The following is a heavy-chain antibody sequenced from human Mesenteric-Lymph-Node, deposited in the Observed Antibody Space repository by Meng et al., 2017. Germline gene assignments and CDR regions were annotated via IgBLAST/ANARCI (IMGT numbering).Heavy chain of an antibody. CDR1: GFTFSSYA. CDR3: AKDPPPLGDIGGSPFDY. J-gene: IGHJ4*02. V-gene: IGHV3-23*01. Sequence: GESLKISCAASGFTFSSYAMSWVRQAPGKGLEWVSAISGSGGSTYYADSVKGRFTISRDNSKNTLYLQMNSLRAEDTAVYYCAKDPPPLGDIGGSPFDYWGQGTLVTVSS. CDR2: ISGSGGST. D-gene: IGHD2-15*01.